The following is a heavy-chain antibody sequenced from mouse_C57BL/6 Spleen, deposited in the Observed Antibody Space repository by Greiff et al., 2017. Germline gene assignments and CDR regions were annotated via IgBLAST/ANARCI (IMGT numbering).Heavy chain of an antibody. CDR1: GFTFTDYY. J-gene: IGHJ4*01. D-gene: IGHD2-4*01. Sequence: EVQLVESGGGLVQPGGSLSLSCAASGFTFTDYYMSWVRQPPGKALEWLGFIRNKANGYTTEYSASVKGRFTISRDNSQSILYLQMNALRAEDRATYYCASYIRDYASYAMDYWGQGTSVTVSS. CDR3: ASYIRDYASYAMDY. V-gene: IGHV7-3*01. CDR2: IRNKANGYTT.